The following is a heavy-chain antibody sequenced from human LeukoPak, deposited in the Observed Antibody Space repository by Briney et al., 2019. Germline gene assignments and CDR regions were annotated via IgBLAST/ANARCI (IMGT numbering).Heavy chain of an antibody. CDR2: IDSNGRTI. Sequence: GTSLRLSCEVSGFTISNHGMHWVRQAPGKGLVWVSRIDSNGRTINYADSVKGRFTISRDNANSMLYLQMNSLRAEDSAVYYCAKDFVGPDDYWGQGTLVTVSS. CDR1: GFTISNHG. D-gene: IGHD1-26*01. CDR3: AKDFVGPDDY. J-gene: IGHJ4*02. V-gene: IGHV3-74*01.